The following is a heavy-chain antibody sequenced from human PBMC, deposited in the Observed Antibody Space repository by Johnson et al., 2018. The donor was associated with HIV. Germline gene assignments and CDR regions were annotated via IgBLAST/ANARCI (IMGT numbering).Heavy chain of an antibody. CDR3: AKGGPNYGGNAGAFDI. CDR2: ISWNSGSI. J-gene: IGHJ3*02. Sequence: VQLVESGGGLVQPGRSLRLSCAASGFTFDDYAMHWVRQAPGKGLEWVSGISWNSGSIGYADSVKGRFTISRDNAKDSRYLQMNSLRAEDTAVYYCAKGGPNYGGNAGAFDIWGQGTMVTVSS. V-gene: IGHV3-9*01. D-gene: IGHD4-23*01. CDR1: GFTFDDYA.